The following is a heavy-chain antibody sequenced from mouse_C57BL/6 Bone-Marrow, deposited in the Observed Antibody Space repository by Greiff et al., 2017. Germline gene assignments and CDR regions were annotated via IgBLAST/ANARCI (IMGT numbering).Heavy chain of an antibody. D-gene: IGHD2-1*01. V-gene: IGHV5-12*01. CDR3: ARDGNFSMYY. Sequence: EVKLMESGGGLVQPGGSLKLSCAASGFTFSDYYMYWVRQTPEKRLEWVAYISNGGGSTYYPDTVKGRFTISRDNAKNTLYLQMSRLKSEDTAMYYCARDGNFSMYYWGQGASVTVSS. CDR2: ISNGGGST. CDR1: GFTFSDYY. J-gene: IGHJ4*01.